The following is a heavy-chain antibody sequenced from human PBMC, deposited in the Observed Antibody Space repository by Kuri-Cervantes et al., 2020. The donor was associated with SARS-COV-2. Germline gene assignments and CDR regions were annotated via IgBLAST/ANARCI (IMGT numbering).Heavy chain of an antibody. D-gene: IGHD1-7*01. CDR2: IHYSGST. V-gene: IGHV4-61*08. Sequence: ESLKISCTVSGGSIRSVDYYWSWIRQSPGKGLEWIGNIHYSGSTKYNNSLDSRVTIPVDTSKNQLSLRLSSVTAADPAVYYCGRLGTTHGSHYYGVDVWGQGTTVTVSS. CDR3: GRLGTTHGSHYYGVDV. CDR1: GGSIRSVDYY. J-gene: IGHJ6*02.